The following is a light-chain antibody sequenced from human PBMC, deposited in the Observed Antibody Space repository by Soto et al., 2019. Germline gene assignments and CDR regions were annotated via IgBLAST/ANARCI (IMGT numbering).Light chain of an antibody. CDR2: AAS. CDR3: QQSYSTPLG. J-gene: IGKJ5*01. V-gene: IGKV1-39*01. Sequence: DIQMTQSPSSLSASVGDRVTITCRASQSISSSLNWYQQKPGKAPNLLIYAASSLQSGVPSRFSGSGSGTVFALTISSLQPEDFATYYCQQSYSTPLGFGQGTRLEIK. CDR1: QSISSS.